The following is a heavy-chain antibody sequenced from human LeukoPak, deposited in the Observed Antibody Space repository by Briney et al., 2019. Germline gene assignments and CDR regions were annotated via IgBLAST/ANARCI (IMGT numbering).Heavy chain of an antibody. Sequence: SETLSLTCTVSGVSISSSNSYWGWIRQPPGKGLERIGSIYYSGNTYYNPSLKSRVTISVDTSKNQFSLKLSSVTAADTAVYYCARGRGWGAQLGYWGQGTLVTVSS. D-gene: IGHD7-27*01. CDR3: ARGRGWGAQLGY. CDR2: IYYSGNT. J-gene: IGHJ4*02. CDR1: GVSISSSNSY. V-gene: IGHV4-39*07.